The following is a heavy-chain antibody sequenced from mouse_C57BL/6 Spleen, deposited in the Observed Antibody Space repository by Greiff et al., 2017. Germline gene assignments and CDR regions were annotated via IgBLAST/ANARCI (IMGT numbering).Heavy chain of an antibody. CDR2: IYPGDGDT. CDR3: ARIYYDGSSHWYFDV. Sequence: VQLQQSGPELVKPGASVKISCKASGYAFSSSWMNWVKQRPGKGLEWIGRIYPGDGDTNYNGKFKGKATLTADKSSSTAYMQLSRLTSEDSAVYFCARIYYDGSSHWYFDVWGTGTTVTVSS. CDR1: GYAFSSSW. V-gene: IGHV1-82*01. D-gene: IGHD1-1*01. J-gene: IGHJ1*03.